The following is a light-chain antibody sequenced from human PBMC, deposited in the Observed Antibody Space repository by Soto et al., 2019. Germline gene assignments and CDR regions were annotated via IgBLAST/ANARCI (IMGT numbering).Light chain of an antibody. Sequence: DIVLTQSPATLSLSPGERATLSCRASQSVSRDFAWYQQKPGQAPRLLIYHSSNRATGIPARFSGSGSGTDFTLTINSLQPEDCAVYYCQHRHNFGPGTKVDFK. J-gene: IGKJ3*01. V-gene: IGKV3-11*01. CDR1: QSVSRD. CDR3: QHRHN. CDR2: HSS.